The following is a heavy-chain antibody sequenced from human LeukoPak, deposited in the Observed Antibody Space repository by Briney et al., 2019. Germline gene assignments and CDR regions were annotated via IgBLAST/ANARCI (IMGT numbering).Heavy chain of an antibody. D-gene: IGHD2-8*02. CDR3: TRADWWGGYLDY. J-gene: IGHJ4*02. CDR2: IRSKAYGGTT. CDR1: GFTFGDYA. Sequence: PGGSLRLSCTASGFTFGDYAMSWVRQAPGKGLEWVGFIRSKAYGGTTEYAASVKGRFTISRDDSKSIAYLQMNSLKTEDTAVYYCTRADWWGGYLDYWGQGTLVTVSS. V-gene: IGHV3-49*04.